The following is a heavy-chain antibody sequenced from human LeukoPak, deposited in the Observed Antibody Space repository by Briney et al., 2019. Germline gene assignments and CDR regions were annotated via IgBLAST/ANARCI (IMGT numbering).Heavy chain of an antibody. Sequence: ASVKVSCKASGYTFTGYYMHWVRQAPGQGLEWMGIINPSGGSTSYAQKFQGRVTMTRDTSTSTVYMELSSLRSEDTAVYYCARPYCSSTSCASLYFDYWGQGTLVTVSS. J-gene: IGHJ4*02. CDR1: GYTFTGYY. D-gene: IGHD2-2*01. CDR3: ARPYCSSTSCASLYFDY. CDR2: INPSGGST. V-gene: IGHV1-46*01.